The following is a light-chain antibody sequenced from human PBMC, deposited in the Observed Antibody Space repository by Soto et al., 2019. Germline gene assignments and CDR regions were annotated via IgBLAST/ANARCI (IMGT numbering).Light chain of an antibody. CDR3: QQYNGYSTWT. CDR2: DAS. V-gene: IGKV1-5*01. Sequence: EIQMTQSPSYPSPSVGDRVTLTCRASQSIDRWLAWYQQEPGKAXQVLIWDASSLQRGVPSRFSGSGSGTEFTLTISSLQPDDFATYYCQQYNGYSTWTFGQGTKVDIK. CDR1: QSIDRW. J-gene: IGKJ1*01.